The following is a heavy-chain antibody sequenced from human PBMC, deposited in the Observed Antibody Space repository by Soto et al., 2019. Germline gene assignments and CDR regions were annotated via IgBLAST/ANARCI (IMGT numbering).Heavy chain of an antibody. D-gene: IGHD3-3*01. J-gene: IGHJ6*02. Sequence: PGGSLRLSCAASGFTFSSYAMHWVRQAPGKGLESVAVISYDGGNKDYADSVKGRFTISRDNSKNTLYLQMNSLRAEDTALYYCARVAIFGVVATYGMDVWGQGTTVTVSS. CDR2: ISYDGGNK. V-gene: IGHV3-30-3*01. CDR3: ARVAIFGVVATYGMDV. CDR1: GFTFSSYA.